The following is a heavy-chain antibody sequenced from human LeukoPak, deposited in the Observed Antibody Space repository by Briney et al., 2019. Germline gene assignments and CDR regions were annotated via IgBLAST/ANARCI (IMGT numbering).Heavy chain of an antibody. CDR1: GASISSNNW. V-gene: IGHV4-4*02. J-gene: IGHJ4*02. Sequence: SGTLSLTCAVSGASISSNNWWSWVRQPPGKGLEWIGEIFFTGTTTYNPSLKSRVSMSLDKSKDQFSLNLTSVTAADTAIYYCARVYFSSNSCYLDYWSQGTLVTVSS. CDR2: IFFTGTT. D-gene: IGHD2-2*01. CDR3: ARVYFSSNSCYLDY.